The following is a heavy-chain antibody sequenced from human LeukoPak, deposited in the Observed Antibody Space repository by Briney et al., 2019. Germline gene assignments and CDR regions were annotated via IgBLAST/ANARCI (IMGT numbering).Heavy chain of an antibody. Sequence: SETLSLTCTVSGCSMSSFYWSWIRQPPGKALECIGYFLYTGSTNYNPSLKSRVTISVDTSKKQFSLKLTSVTAADTAVYYCARLGQPNAFDIWGQGTMVTVSS. D-gene: IGHD3-16*01. CDR3: ARLGQPNAFDI. V-gene: IGHV4-59*08. CDR2: FLYTGST. J-gene: IGHJ3*02. CDR1: GCSMSSFY.